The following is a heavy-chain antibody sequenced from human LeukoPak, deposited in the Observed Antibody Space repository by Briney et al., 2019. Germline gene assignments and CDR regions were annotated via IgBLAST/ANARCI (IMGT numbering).Heavy chain of an antibody. J-gene: IGHJ4*02. Sequence: GGSLRLSCAASRLTFSSYSMNWVRQARAKGLEWVSSISSSGSYIYYADSVKGRFTISRDNAKNSLYLQMNSLRAEDTAVYYCARPPIVGAYIDYWGQGTLVTVSS. CDR3: ARPPIVGAYIDY. D-gene: IGHD1-26*01. CDR1: RLTFSSYS. V-gene: IGHV3-21*01. CDR2: ISSSGSYI.